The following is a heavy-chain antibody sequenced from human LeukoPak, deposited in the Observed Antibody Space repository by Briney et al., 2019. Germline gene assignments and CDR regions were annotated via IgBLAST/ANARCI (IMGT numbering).Heavy chain of an antibody. CDR3: ATRPTPPYYYYYMDV. D-gene: IGHD4-23*01. CDR2: IYHSGST. J-gene: IGHJ6*03. V-gene: IGHV4-30-2*01. Sequence: SETLSLTCTASGGSISSGGYYWSWIRQPPGKGLEWIGYIYHSGSTYYNPSLKSRVTISVDRSKNQFSLKLSSVTSADTAVYYCATRPTPPYYYYYMDVWAKGTTVTVSS. CDR1: GGSISSGGYY.